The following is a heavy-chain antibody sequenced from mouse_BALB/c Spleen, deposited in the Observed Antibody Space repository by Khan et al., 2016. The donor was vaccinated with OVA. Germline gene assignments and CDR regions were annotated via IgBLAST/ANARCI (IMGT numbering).Heavy chain of an antibody. CDR3: ARAYYRYDGYYAMDY. V-gene: IGHV2-6-4*01. CDR1: GFSLSRYN. Sequence: VKLEESGPGLVAPSQSLSITCTVSGFSLSRYNLHWVRQPPGKGLEWLGMIWGGGGTDYNSTLKSRLSISKDNSKRQVFLKMNSLQTVDTAMYYCARAYYRYDGYYAMDYWGQGTSVTVSS. D-gene: IGHD2-14*01. J-gene: IGHJ4*01. CDR2: IWGGGGT.